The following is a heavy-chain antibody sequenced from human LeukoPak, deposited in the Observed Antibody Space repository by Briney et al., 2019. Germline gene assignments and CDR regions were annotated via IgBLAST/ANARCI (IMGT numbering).Heavy chain of an antibody. CDR2: IYSGGST. CDR1: GFSFSSHW. Sequence: GGSLRLSCAASGFSFSSHWVHWVRQAPGKGLEWVSVIYSGGSTYYADSVKGRFTISRDNSKNTLYLQMNSLRAEDTAVYYCARGDSLFTYYFDYWGQGTLVTVS. CDR3: ARGDSLFTYYFDY. J-gene: IGHJ4*02. D-gene: IGHD5-24*01. V-gene: IGHV3-53*01.